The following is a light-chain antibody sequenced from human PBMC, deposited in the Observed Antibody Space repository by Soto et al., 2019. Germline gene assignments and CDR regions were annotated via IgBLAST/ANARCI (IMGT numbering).Light chain of an antibody. J-gene: IGKJ3*01. V-gene: IGKV1-27*01. Sequence: DIQMTQSPSSLSASVGDRVTITCRATQGIANYLAWYQQKPGKAPKLLIYCASTLQSGVPSRFSGIGSGTDFTLTISSLQAEDVATYYCQSYLSAPFTFGPGTSVDIK. CDR2: CAS. CDR3: QSYLSAPFT. CDR1: QGIANY.